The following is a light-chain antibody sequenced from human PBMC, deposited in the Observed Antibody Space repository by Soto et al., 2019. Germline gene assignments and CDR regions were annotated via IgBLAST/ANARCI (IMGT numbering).Light chain of an antibody. J-gene: IGKJ1*01. V-gene: IGKV3-11*01. CDR3: KQRSNWIWT. CDR1: QSVSSY. Sequence: IVLTQSPATLSLSPGERASLSCRASQSVSSYLAWYQQKPGQAPRLRIYDASNWATGIPARFSGSGSGTDFTLTISRQEPEDFGVSYCKQRSNWIWTFGQGTKVDIK. CDR2: DAS.